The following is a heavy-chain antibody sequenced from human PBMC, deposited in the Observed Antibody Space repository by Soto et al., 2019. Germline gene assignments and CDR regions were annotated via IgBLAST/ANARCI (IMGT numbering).Heavy chain of an antibody. CDR2: ISGSGGST. CDR3: AKDIKRRYCSGGSCSILFDY. V-gene: IGHV3-23*01. J-gene: IGHJ4*02. CDR1: GFTFSSYA. Sequence: GGSLRLSCAASGFTFSSYAMSWVRQAPGKGLEWVSAISGSGGSTYYADSVKGRFTISRDNSKNTLYLQMNSLRAEDTAVYYCAKDIKRRYCSGGSCSILFDYWGQGTLVTVSS. D-gene: IGHD2-15*01.